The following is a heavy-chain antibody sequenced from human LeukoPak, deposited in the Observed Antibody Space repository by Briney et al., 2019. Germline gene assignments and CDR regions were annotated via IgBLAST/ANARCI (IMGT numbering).Heavy chain of an antibody. Sequence: GESLKISCKGSGYSFTSYWIGWVRQMPGKGLEWMGIIYPGDSDTRYSPSFQGQVTISADKSISTAYLQWSSLKASDTAMYYCARGDLVGATAYYFDYWGQGTLVTVSS. J-gene: IGHJ4*02. CDR3: ARGDLVGATAYYFDY. CDR1: GYSFTSYW. V-gene: IGHV5-51*01. D-gene: IGHD1-26*01. CDR2: IYPGDSDT.